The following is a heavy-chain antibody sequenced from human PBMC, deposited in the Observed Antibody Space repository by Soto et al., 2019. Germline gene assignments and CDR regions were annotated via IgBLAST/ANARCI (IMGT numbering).Heavy chain of an antibody. CDR1: GFTFSSYG. CDR2: ISYDGSNK. V-gene: IGHV3-30*18. J-gene: IGHJ6*02. D-gene: IGHD2-2*01. CDR3: AKDSLTPSLLNIVVVPAAIYYYGMDV. Sequence: QVQLVESGGGVVQPGRSLRLSCAASGFTFSSYGMHWVRQAPGKGLEWVAVISYDGSNKYYADSVKGRFTISRDNSKNTLYLQMNSLRADDTAVYYCAKDSLTPSLLNIVVVPAAIYYYGMDVWGQGTTVTVSS.